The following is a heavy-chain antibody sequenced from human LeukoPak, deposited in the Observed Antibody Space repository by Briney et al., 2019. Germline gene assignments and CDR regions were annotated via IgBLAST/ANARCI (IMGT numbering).Heavy chain of an antibody. J-gene: IGHJ1*01. CDR3: ARAPAKIGGYYPEYFRH. Sequence: PGGSLRLSCAASGFTFIRYWMHWVRQAPGKGLVWVSRIKSGGSTNYADSVKGRFTISRDNAKNTVSLQRNSLRAEHTGVYYCARAPAKIGGYYPEYFRHWGQGTLVTVSS. CDR2: IKSGGST. CDR1: GFTFIRYW. D-gene: IGHD3-22*01. V-gene: IGHV3-74*01.